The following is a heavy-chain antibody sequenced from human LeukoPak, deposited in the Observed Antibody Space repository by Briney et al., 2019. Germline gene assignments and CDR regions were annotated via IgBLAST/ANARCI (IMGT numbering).Heavy chain of an antibody. CDR1: GFTFSSYS. Sequence: PGGSLRLSCAASGFTFSSYSTNWVRQAPGQGLEWVACISKSRNYIYYADSVKGRFTISRDDAKSSLYLQMDSLRVEDTALYYCVRDDPGVQQERRLSPFDIWGQGTMVTVSS. J-gene: IGHJ3*02. D-gene: IGHD1-1*01. V-gene: IGHV3-21*04. CDR3: VRDDPGVQQERRLSPFDI. CDR2: ISKSRNYI.